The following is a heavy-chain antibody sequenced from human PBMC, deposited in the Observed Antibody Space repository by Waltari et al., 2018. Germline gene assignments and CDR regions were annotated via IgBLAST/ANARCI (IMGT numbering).Heavy chain of an antibody. V-gene: IGHV3-21*01. D-gene: IGHD6-19*01. CDR1: GFTFSSYS. CDR3: ARDPSSGWYSYYYYMDV. J-gene: IGHJ6*03. Sequence: EVQLVESGGGLVKPGGSLRLSCAASGFTFSSYSMNWVRQAPGKGLEWVSSISSRSSYIYYADSVKGRFTISRDNAKNSLYLQMNSLRAEDTAVYYCARDPSSGWYSYYYYMDVWGKGTTVTVSS. CDR2: ISSRSSYI.